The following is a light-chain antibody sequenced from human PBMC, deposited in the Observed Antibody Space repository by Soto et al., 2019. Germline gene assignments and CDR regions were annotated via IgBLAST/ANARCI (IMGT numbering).Light chain of an antibody. CDR1: SSNIGNNA. Sequence: QSVLTQPPSASGTPGQRFTISCSGSSSNIGNNAVNWYQQFPGTAPKLLIYDNIQRPSGVPDRFSGSKSGTSASLAISGLQSEDEADYYCAAWGDNLNGWVFGGGTKLTVL. V-gene: IGLV1-44*01. CDR3: AAWGDNLNGWV. J-gene: IGLJ3*02. CDR2: DNI.